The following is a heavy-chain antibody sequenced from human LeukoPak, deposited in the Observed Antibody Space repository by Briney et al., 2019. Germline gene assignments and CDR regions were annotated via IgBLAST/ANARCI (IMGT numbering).Heavy chain of an antibody. V-gene: IGHV1-18*01. J-gene: IGHJ3*02. D-gene: IGHD3-9*01. CDR3: AREDVLTGYYDAFDI. Sequence: ASVKVSCKASDYTFTSYGINWVRQAPGQGLEWMGWISASKGNTNYAQKFQGRVTMTTDTSTNTAYLELSRLRSDDTAVYYCAREDVLTGYYDAFDIWGQGTMVTVSS. CDR1: DYTFTSYG. CDR2: ISASKGNT.